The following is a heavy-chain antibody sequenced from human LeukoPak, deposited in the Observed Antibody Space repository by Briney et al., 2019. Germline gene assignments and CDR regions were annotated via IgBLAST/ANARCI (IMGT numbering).Heavy chain of an antibody. D-gene: IGHD5-12*01. CDR1: GYTFTGYY. CDR2: INPNSGGT. CDR3: AIVATTRYFDY. Sequence: RASVKVSCKASGYTFTGYYMHWVRQAPGQGLEWMGWINPNSGGTNYAQKFQGRVTMTRDTSISTAYMELSGLRSDDTAVYYCAIVATTRYFDYWGQGTLVTVSS. V-gene: IGHV1-2*02. J-gene: IGHJ4*02.